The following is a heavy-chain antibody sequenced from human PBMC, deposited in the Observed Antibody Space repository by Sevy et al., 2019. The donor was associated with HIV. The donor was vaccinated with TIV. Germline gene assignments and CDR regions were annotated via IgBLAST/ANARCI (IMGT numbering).Heavy chain of an antibody. CDR3: ARGSATKPAAIIRGVDY. D-gene: IGHD2-2*02. V-gene: IGHV3-7*01. J-gene: IGHJ4*02. Sequence: GSLRLSCAASGFTFSSYWMSWVRQAPGKGLEWVANIKQDGSEKYYVDSVKGRFTISRDNAKNSLYLQMNSLRAEDTAVYYCARGSATKPAAIIRGVDYWGQGTLVTVSS. CDR2: IKQDGSEK. CDR1: GFTFSSYW.